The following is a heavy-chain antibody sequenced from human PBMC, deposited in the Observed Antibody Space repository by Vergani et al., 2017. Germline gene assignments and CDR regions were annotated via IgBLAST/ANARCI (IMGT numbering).Heavy chain of an antibody. V-gene: IGHV1-18*01. CDR1: GYTFTSYG. D-gene: IGHD6-19*01. CDR3: AGETPLQLYAVAGTYYYYGMDV. CDR2: ISAYNGNT. J-gene: IGHJ6*02. Sequence: QVQLVQSGAEVKKPGASVKVSCKASGYTFTSYGISWVRQAPGQGLEWMGWISAYNGNTNYAQKLQGRVTMTTDTSTSTAYMERRSLRSDDTAVYYCAGETPLQLYAVAGTYYYYGMDVWGQGTTVTVSS.